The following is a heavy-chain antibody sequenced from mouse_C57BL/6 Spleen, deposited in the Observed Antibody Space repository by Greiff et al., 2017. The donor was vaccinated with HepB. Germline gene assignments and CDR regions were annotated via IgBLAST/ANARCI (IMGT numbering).Heavy chain of an antibody. J-gene: IGHJ1*03. V-gene: IGHV14-1*01. D-gene: IGHD2-1*01. CDR3: TTPLYGNNWYFDV. CDR1: GFNIKDYY. CDR2: IDPEDGDT. Sequence: VQLQQSGAELVRPGASVKLSCTASGFNIKDYYMHWVKQRPEQGLEWIGRIDPEDGDTEYAPKFQGKATMTADTSSNTAYLQLSSLTSEDTAVYYCTTPLYGNNWYFDVWGTGTTVTVSS.